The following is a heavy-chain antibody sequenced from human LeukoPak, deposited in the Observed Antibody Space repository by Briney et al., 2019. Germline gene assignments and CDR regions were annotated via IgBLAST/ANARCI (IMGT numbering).Heavy chain of an antibody. D-gene: IGHD3-10*01. Sequence: GGSLRLSCAASGFTFSSYGMHWVRQAPGKGLEWVAVISYDGSNKYYADSVKGRFTISRDNSKNTLYLQMNGLRAEDTAVYYCANALLYYYGSGSYFRVDAFDIWGQGTMVTVSS. V-gene: IGHV3-30*18. CDR3: ANALLYYYGSGSYFRVDAFDI. CDR1: GFTFSSYG. J-gene: IGHJ3*02. CDR2: ISYDGSNK.